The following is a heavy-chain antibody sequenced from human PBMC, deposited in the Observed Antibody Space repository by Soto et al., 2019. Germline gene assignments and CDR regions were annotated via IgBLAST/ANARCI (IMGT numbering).Heavy chain of an antibody. D-gene: IGHD6-13*01. V-gene: IGHV3-74*01. Sequence: GGSLRLSCAASEFTFRSYWMHWVRQSPGKGLVWVSRISGDGSSTNYADSVKGRFTISRDNSKNTLYLQMNSLRAEDTAVYYCAKDKAAAGTFFGYWGQGTLVTVSS. J-gene: IGHJ4*02. CDR1: EFTFRSYW. CDR3: AKDKAAAGTFFGY. CDR2: ISGDGSST.